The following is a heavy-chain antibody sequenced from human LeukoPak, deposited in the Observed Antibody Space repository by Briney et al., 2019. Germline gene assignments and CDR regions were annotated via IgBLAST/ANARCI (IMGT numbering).Heavy chain of an antibody. CDR3: ARDRSSSGWYFDY. D-gene: IGHD6-19*01. CDR1: GFTLSSYA. Sequence: GGSLRLSCAASGFTLSSYAMSWVRLAPEKGLEWVPAISGGGDNSYYADSVKGRFTISRDNSKNTLYLQMNSLRAEDTAVYYCARDRSSSGWYFDYWGQGTLVTVSS. V-gene: IGHV3-23*01. CDR2: ISGGGDNS. J-gene: IGHJ4*02.